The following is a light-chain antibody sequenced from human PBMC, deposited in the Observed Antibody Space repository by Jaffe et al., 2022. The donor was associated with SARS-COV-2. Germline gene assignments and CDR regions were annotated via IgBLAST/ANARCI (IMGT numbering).Light chain of an antibody. J-gene: IGKJ4*01. CDR3: QQYYSLPLT. CDR2: WAS. CDR1: HTVLHSSNEKTY. Sequence: DIVMTQSPDSLAVSLGERATIHCKSSHTVLHSSNEKTYIAWYQQKPGQPPKLLIYWASTRELGVPDRFSGGGSETDFTLTISNLQAEDVAVYFCQQYYSLPLTFGGGTKVEIK. V-gene: IGKV4-1*01.